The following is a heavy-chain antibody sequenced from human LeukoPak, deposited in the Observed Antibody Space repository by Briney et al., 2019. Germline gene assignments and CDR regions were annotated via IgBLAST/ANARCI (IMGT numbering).Heavy chain of an antibody. J-gene: IGHJ4*02. Sequence: PGRSLRLSCAASGFTFDDYAMHWVRQAPGKGLEWVSAISGSGGGTYYADSVKGRFTISRDSSKNTLYLQMNSLRAEDTAVYYCAKERQLVDWGQGTLVTVSS. V-gene: IGHV3-23*01. CDR3: AKERQLVD. D-gene: IGHD6-13*01. CDR2: ISGSGGGT. CDR1: GFTFDDYA.